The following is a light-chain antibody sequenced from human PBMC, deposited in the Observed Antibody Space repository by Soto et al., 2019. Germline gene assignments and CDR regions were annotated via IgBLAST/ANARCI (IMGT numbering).Light chain of an antibody. CDR2: ATS. V-gene: IGKV1-9*01. Sequence: DTQLTQSPSFLSASVGDRVTITCRASQGISSYLAWYQQKPGKAPKLLLYATSTWQSAAPSGFSGSESETEFTLTISNLQPYEFSTYVCLQLYSYALTFGGGTRVEIK. J-gene: IGKJ4*01. CDR3: LQLYSYALT. CDR1: QGISSY.